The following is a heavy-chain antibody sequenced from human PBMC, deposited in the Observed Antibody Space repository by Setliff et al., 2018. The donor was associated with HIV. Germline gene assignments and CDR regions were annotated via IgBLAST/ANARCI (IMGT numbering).Heavy chain of an antibody. J-gene: IGHJ4*02. V-gene: IGHV3-11*05. D-gene: IGHD5-12*01. CDR3: ARGEDGYNHFDF. Sequence: GGSLRLSCAASGFTFSDYYMSWIRQAPGKGLEWVSYITGSSSYTNYADSVKGRFTISRDNAKNSLYLQMNSLRAEDTAVYYCARGEDGYNHFDFWGQGTLVTVSS. CDR1: GFTFSDYY. CDR2: ITGSSSYT.